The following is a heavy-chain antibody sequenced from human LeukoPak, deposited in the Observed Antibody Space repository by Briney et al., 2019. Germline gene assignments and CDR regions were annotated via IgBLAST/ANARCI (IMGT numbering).Heavy chain of an antibody. CDR2: ISAYNGNT. CDR3: AREGTVVTPSAY. D-gene: IGHD4-23*01. J-gene: IGHJ4*02. V-gene: IGHV1-18*01. Sequence: ASVKVSCKASGYTFTSYGISWVGQAPGQGLEWMGWISAYNGNTNYAQKLQGRVTITTDTSTSTAYMELRSLRSDDTAVYYCAREGTVVTPSAYWGRGTLVTVSS. CDR1: GYTFTSYG.